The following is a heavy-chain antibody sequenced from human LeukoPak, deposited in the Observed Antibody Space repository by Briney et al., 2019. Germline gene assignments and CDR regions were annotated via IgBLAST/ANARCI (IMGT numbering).Heavy chain of an antibody. Sequence: PGGSLRLSCAASGFIFSSYAMSWVRQAPGKGLEWVSAISGSGGSTYYADSVKGRFTISRDNSKNTLYLQMNSLRAEDTAVYYCAKARYYDILTGYSDWGQGTLVTVSS. J-gene: IGHJ4*02. D-gene: IGHD3-9*01. CDR3: AKARYYDILTGYSD. V-gene: IGHV3-23*01. CDR1: GFIFSSYA. CDR2: ISGSGGST.